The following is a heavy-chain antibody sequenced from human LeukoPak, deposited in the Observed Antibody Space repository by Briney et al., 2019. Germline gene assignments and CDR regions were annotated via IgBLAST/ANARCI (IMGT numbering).Heavy chain of an antibody. CDR2: INPNTGGT. Sequence: ASVKVSCKASGYTFTSYYIHRVRQAPGQGLEWMGLINPNTGGTGYAQKFQGRVTMTRDASTGTVYMELSSLRSEDAAIYYCARDQLAGAKRFSFDIWAQGTMVTVSS. J-gene: IGHJ3*02. V-gene: IGHV1-46*01. CDR1: GYTFTSYY. D-gene: IGHD1-26*01. CDR3: ARDQLAGAKRFSFDI.